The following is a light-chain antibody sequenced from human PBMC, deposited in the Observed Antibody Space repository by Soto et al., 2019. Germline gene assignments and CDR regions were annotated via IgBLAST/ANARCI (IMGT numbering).Light chain of an antibody. CDR1: QGISNY. CDR3: LQYKSYPLT. V-gene: IGKV1-17*03. Sequence: DIQMTQSPSAMSGSVGDRVTITCRAGQGISNYLAWFQQKPGQVTKRLITAASNLRSGVPSRFRGSGSGTDFTLTISSLKPEDFATYYCLQYKSYPLTFGGGTKVDIK. CDR2: AAS. J-gene: IGKJ4*01.